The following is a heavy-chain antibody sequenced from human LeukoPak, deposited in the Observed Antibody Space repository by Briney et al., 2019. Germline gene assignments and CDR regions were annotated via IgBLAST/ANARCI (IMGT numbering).Heavy chain of an antibody. J-gene: IGHJ4*02. CDR1: GAFVSSGSYH. V-gene: IGHV4-61*01. Sequence: SETLSLTCTVSGAFVSSGSYHWSWIRQPPGRGLEWIGYIYYDGSTKYNPSLKSRFTISRNTSKNQFSLKVSSVTAADTALYYCARERGEYCDNTSCSNYYLDYWGQGTLVTVSS. CDR3: ARERGEYCDNTSCSNYYLDY. D-gene: IGHD2-2*01. CDR2: IYYDGST.